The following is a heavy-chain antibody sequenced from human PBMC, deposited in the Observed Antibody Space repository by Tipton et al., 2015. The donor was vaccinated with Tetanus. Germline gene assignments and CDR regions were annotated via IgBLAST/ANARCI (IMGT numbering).Heavy chain of an antibody. CDR3: ARDHGITWGGMGYYYGMDV. CDR2: IYYSGSI. CDR1: GALLTTGGYS. V-gene: IGHV4-30-4*08. J-gene: IGHJ6*02. Sequence: TLSLTCNVTGALLTTGGYSWGWIRQPPGKGLESIGYIYYSGSIYYNPSLKSRVTISVDTSKNQFSLRLSSVTAADTAVYYCARDHGITWGGMGYYYGMDVWGQGTTVTVSS. D-gene: IGHD3-16*01.